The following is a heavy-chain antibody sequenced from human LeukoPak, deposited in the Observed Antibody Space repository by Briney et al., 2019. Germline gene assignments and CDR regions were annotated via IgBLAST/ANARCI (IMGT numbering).Heavy chain of an antibody. CDR2: ISGNNDNP. CDR3: ARDGTSTDDY. D-gene: IGHD2-2*01. CDR1: GYTSSNFV. J-gene: IGHJ4*02. Sequence: VASERVSCKTSGYTSSNFVINWVRHAPGQGLECMGWISGNNDNPNNGQKFQGRFTVTTDTSTSTAYMELRNLRFEDTPVYNCARDGTSTDDYWGQGTLVTVSS. V-gene: IGHV1-18*01.